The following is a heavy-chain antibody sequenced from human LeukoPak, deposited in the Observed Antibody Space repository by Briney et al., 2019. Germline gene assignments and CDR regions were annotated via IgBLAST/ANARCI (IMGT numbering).Heavy chain of an antibody. CDR3: ARDGFQGMILYVVYYMDV. Sequence: GASVKVSCKASGGTFSSYAISWVRQAPGQGLEWMGGIIPIFGTANYAQKFQGRVTITADESTSTAYMELSRLRPDDTAVYYCARDGFQGMILYVVYYMDVWGKGTTVTVSS. CDR1: GGTFSSYA. CDR2: IIPIFGTA. V-gene: IGHV1-69*13. D-gene: IGHD2-21*01. J-gene: IGHJ6*03.